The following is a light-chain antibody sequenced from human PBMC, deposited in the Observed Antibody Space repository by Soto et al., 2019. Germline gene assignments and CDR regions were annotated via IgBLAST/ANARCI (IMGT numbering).Light chain of an antibody. V-gene: IGLV2-14*01. CDR3: ISNTSINLYV. CDR1: SSDVGGYNY. J-gene: IGLJ1*01. Sequence: QSVLTQPASVSGSPGQSITISCTGTSSDVGGYNYVSWYQQHPGKAPKLMIYDVSSRPPGVSSRFSGSKSGNTASLTISGLQAEDEADYYCISNTSINLYVLGTGTKVTVL. CDR2: DVS.